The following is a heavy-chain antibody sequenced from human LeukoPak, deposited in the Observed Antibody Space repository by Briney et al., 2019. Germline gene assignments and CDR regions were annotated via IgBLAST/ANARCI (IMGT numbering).Heavy chain of an antibody. CDR1: GFTFSTYW. CDR3: ARDTYRFDDY. V-gene: IGHV3-7*01. J-gene: IGHJ4*02. Sequence: GGFLRLSCAASGFTFSTYWMTWVRQAPGKGLEWVASINEDGGDKYYVDSLKGRFTISRDNAKNSLYLQMNSLRAEDTAVYYCARDTYRFDDYWGQGTLVTVSS. CDR2: INEDGGDK.